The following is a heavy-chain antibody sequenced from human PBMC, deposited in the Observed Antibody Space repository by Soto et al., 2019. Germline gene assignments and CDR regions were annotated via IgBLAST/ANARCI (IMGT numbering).Heavy chain of an antibody. CDR3: TTDVRGKAMAGISYRGGSNV. D-gene: IGHD6-19*01. Sequence: EVQLVESGGGLVEPGGSLRLSCAASGFTFSNAWLSWVRQAPGKGLQWVGRIKSKTNGGTTDFPAPVKGRFTIFRDDSENTLYLEMNSLKTEDTAVYYCTTDVRGKAMAGISYRGGSNVWGQGTKVTVSS. V-gene: IGHV3-15*07. CDR1: GFTFSNAW. CDR2: IKSKTNGGTT. J-gene: IGHJ3*01.